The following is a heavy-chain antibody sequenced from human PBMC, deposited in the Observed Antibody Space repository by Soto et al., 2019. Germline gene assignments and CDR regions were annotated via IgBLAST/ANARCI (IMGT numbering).Heavy chain of an antibody. CDR1: GYTFTGYF. J-gene: IGHJ5*02. D-gene: IGHD3-10*01. CDR2: INPNSGGT. V-gene: IGHV1-2*02. CDR3: ERGTMVRGVIFGFDA. Sequence: ASVKVSCKASGYTFTGYFMHWVRQAPGQGLEWMGWINPNSGGTNYAQKFQGRVTMTRDTSISTAYMELSRLRSDDTAVYYCERGTMVRGVIFGFDAWGQGTPVTVSS.